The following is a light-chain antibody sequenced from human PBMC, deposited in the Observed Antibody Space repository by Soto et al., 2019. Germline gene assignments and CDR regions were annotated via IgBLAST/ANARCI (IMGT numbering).Light chain of an antibody. CDR2: DVS. Sequence: QSVLTQPASVSGSPGQSITISCTGTSSDVGGYNYVSWYQHHPGKAPKLMIFDVSNRPSGVSNRFSGSKSGNTASLTISGLHPEDEVDYYCSSYTTSNPRQIVCGPGPKLTV. J-gene: IGLJ1*01. CDR3: SSYTTSNPRQIV. V-gene: IGLV2-14*03. CDR1: SSDVGGYNY.